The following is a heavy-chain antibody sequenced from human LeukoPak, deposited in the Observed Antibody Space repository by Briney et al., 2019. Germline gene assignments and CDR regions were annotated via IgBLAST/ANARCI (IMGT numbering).Heavy chain of an antibody. J-gene: IGHJ3*02. CDR3: AREAWELLRADAFDI. Sequence: PGGSLRLSCAASGFIFSTYWMAWVRQAPGKGLEWVANIKEDGSDKNYVVSMKGRFTISRDNAKNSLYLQMNSLRAEDTAVYYCAREAWELLRADAFDIWGQGTMVTVSS. V-gene: IGHV3-7*03. CDR2: IKEDGSDK. D-gene: IGHD1-26*01. CDR1: GFIFSTYW.